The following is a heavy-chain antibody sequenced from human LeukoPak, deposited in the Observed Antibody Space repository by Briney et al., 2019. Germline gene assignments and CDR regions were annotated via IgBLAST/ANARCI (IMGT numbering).Heavy chain of an antibody. V-gene: IGHV4-34*01. D-gene: IGHD3-22*01. CDR1: GASFSGYY. Sequence: SETLSLTCAVYGASFSGYYWSWIRQPPGKGLEWIGEINHSGSTNYNPSLKSRVTISVDTSKNQFSLKLSSVTAADTAVYYCASCLSYYYDSSGPQVRDAFDIWGQGTMFTVSS. CDR3: ASCLSYYYDSSGPQVRDAFDI. J-gene: IGHJ3*02. CDR2: INHSGST.